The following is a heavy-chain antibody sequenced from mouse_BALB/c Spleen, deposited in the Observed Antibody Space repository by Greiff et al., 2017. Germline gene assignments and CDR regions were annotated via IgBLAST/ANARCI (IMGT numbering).Heavy chain of an antibody. D-gene: IGHD3-3*01. V-gene: IGHV5-15*02. CDR3: ARDGAGNYFDY. J-gene: IGHJ2*01. Sequence: EVKLVESGGGLVQPGGSRKLSCAASGFTFSSFGMHWVRQAPGKGPEWVAFISNLAYSIYYADTVTGRFTISRENAKNTLYLEMSSLRSEDTAMYYCARDGAGNYFDYWGQGTTLTVSS. CDR2: ISNLAYSI. CDR1: GFTFSSFG.